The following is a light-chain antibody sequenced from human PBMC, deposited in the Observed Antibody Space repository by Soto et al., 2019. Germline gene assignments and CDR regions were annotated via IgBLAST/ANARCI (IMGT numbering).Light chain of an antibody. CDR1: SSNIGAGYD. Sequence: QSVLTQPPSVSGAPGQRVTISCTGSSSNIGAGYDVHWYQQLPGTAPKLLIYGNSNRPSGVPDRFSGSKSGTSAPLAITGLQAEDEADYYCQSYDSSLSGSVFGGATKLT. J-gene: IGLJ2*01. CDR2: GNS. CDR3: QSYDSSLSGSV. V-gene: IGLV1-40*01.